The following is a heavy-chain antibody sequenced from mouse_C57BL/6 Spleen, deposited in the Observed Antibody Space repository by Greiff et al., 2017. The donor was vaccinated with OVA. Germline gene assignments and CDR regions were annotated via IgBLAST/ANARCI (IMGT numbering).Heavy chain of an antibody. D-gene: IGHD2-12*01. V-gene: IGHV6-3*01. CDR2: ISLKSDNYAT. Sequence: DVKLVESGGGLVQPGGSMKLSCVASGFTFSNYWMNWVRQSPEKGLEWVAQISLKSDNYATHYAESVKGRFTISREDSNSRVYLQMNNIRDDDTGIYYCTGEHYTNSFDYWGQGTTLTVSS. J-gene: IGHJ2*01. CDR1: GFTFSNYW. CDR3: TGEHYTNSFDY.